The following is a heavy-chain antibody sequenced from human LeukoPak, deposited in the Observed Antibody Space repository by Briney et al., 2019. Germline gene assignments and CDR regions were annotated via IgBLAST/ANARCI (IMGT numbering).Heavy chain of an antibody. J-gene: IGHJ4*01. Sequence: GGSLRLSCAASGFTVSSNYMSWVRQAPGMGLEWVSVISSGASTYYADSVRGRFTIFRDNAKDSVYLQMNSLRAEDSATYYCVREGFYFFDFWGQGTLVTVSS. CDR2: ISSGAST. CDR1: GFTVSSNY. V-gene: IGHV3-66*01. CDR3: VREGFYFFDF.